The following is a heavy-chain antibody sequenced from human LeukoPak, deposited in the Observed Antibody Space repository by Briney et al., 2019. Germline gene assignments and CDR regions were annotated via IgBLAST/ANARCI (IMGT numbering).Heavy chain of an antibody. J-gene: IGHJ5*02. Sequence: SETLSLTCAVYGGSFSAYYWSWIRQPPGKGLEWIAEIYHDGNTNYNPSLKSRVTISVDTSKNQFSLKLSSVTAADTAVYYCAREGLNMVRGVIPKEAWGWFDPWGQGTLVTVSS. V-gene: IGHV4-34*01. CDR2: IYHDGNT. CDR3: AREGLNMVRGVIPKEAWGWFDP. CDR1: GGSFSAYY. D-gene: IGHD3-10*01.